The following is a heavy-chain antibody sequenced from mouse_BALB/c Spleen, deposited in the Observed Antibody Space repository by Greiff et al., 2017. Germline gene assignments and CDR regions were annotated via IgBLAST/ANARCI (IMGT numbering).Heavy chain of an antibody. CDR1: GFSLTSYG. D-gene: IGHD2-14*01. CDR2: IWAGGST. V-gene: IGHV2-9*02. J-gene: IGHJ3*01. Sequence: VMLVESGPGLVAPSQSLSITCTVSGFSLTSYGVHWVRQPPGKGLEWLGVIWAGGSTNYNSALMSRLSISKDNSKSQVFLKMNSLQTDDTAMYYCARDRYDDGPAYWGQGTLVTVSA. CDR3: ARDRYDDGPAY.